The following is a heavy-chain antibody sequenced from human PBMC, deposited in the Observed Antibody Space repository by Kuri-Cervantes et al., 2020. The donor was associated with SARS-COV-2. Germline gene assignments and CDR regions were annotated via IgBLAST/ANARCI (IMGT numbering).Heavy chain of an antibody. D-gene: IGHD3-3*01. V-gene: IGHV1-18*01. CDR1: GYTFTSYG. CDR3: ARSAELRFLEWWGSPDY. J-gene: IGHJ4*02. CDR2: ISAYNGNT. Sequence: ASVKVSCKASGYTFTSYGISWVRQAPGQGLEWMGWISAYNGNTNYAQKLQGRVTMTTDTSTSTAYMELRSLRSDDTAVYYCARSAELRFLEWWGSPDYWGQGTLVTVSS.